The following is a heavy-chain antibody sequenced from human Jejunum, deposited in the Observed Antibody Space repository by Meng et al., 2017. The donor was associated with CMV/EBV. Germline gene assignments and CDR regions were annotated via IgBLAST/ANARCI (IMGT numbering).Heavy chain of an antibody. Sequence: SWVRQAPGKGLEWVAKIKQDGSETYYVDSVKGRFNVSRDNAKNSVYLQMNSLRAEDTAVYYCVRDRFSGYCTGSSCPGVYYGMDVWGQGTTVTVSS. CDR3: VRDRFSGYCTGSSCPGVYYGMDV. D-gene: IGHD2-15*01. CDR2: IKQDGSET. J-gene: IGHJ6*02. V-gene: IGHV3-7*01.